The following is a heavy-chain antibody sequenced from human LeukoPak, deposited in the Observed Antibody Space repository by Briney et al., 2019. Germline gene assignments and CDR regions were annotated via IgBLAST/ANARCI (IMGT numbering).Heavy chain of an antibody. D-gene: IGHD2-15*01. V-gene: IGHV4-59*12. Sequence: PSETLSLTCTVSGGSISSYYWSWIRQPPGKGLEWIGYIYFSGSTNYNPSLKSRVTISVDTSKNQFSLKLSSVTAADTAVYYCATPGPRRYCSGGSCYRAHKEYYFDYWGQGTLVTVSS. CDR2: IYFSGST. CDR1: GGSISSYY. J-gene: IGHJ4*02. CDR3: ATPGPRRYCSGGSCYRAHKEYYFDY.